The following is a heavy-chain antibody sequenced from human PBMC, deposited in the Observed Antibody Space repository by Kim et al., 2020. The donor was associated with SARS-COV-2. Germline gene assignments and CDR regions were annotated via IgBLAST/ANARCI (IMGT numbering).Heavy chain of an antibody. CDR1: GYTFTSYG. Sequence: ASVKVSCKASGYTFTSYGISWVRHAPGQGLEWMGWISAYNGNTNYAQKLQGRVTMTTDTSTSTAYMELRSLRSDDTAVYYCAREGGITIFGVVIQPGGYFDYGGQGTLVTVSS. CDR3: AREGGITIFGVVIQPGGYFDY. CDR2: ISAYNGNT. D-gene: IGHD3-3*01. J-gene: IGHJ4*02. V-gene: IGHV1-18*01.